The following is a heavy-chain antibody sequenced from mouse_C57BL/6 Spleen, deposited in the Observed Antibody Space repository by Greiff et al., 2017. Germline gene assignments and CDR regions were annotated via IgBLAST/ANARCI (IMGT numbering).Heavy chain of an antibody. J-gene: IGHJ4*01. D-gene: IGHD2-5*01. CDR1: GYSITSGYY. CDR2: ISYDGSN. V-gene: IGHV3-6*01. CDR3: ARALYSKGDYYAMDY. Sequence: EVQRVESGPGLVKPSQSLSLTCSVTGYSITSGYYWNWIRQFPGNKLEWMGYISYDGSNNYNPSLKNRISITRDTSKNQFFLKLNSVTTEDTATYYCARALYSKGDYYAMDYWGQGTSVTVSS.